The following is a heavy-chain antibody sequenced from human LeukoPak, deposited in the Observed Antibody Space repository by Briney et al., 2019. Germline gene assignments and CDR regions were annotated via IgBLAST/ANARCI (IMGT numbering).Heavy chain of an antibody. Sequence: GGSLRLSCAASAFTVRSNDMSWVRQAPGKGLEWVSVVYTSGSVSYADSVKGRFTISRDNSKNTLNLQMNSLRTEDTAVYYCAGGATVVTLNYWGQGTLVTVSS. CDR1: AFTVRSND. CDR2: VYTSGSV. V-gene: IGHV3-66*02. J-gene: IGHJ4*02. CDR3: AGGATVVTLNY. D-gene: IGHD4-23*01.